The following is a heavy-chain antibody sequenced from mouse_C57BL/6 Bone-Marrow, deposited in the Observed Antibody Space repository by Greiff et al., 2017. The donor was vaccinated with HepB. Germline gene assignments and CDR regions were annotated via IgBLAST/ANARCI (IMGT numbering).Heavy chain of an antibody. CDR3: TRYGGNSFAY. V-gene: IGHV1-15*01. J-gene: IGHJ3*01. CDR1: GYTFTDYE. CDR2: IDPETGGT. D-gene: IGHD1-1*02. Sequence: QVQLQQPGAELVRPGASVTLSCKASGYTFTDYEMHWVKQTPVHGLEWIGAIDPETGGTAYNQKFKGKAILTADKSSSTAYMELRSLTSEDSAVYYCTRYGGNSFAYWGQGTLVTVSA.